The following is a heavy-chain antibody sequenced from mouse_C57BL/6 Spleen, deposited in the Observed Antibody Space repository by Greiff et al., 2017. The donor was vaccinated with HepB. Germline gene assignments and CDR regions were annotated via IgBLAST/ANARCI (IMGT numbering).Heavy chain of an antibody. J-gene: IGHJ2*01. CDR2: IDPETGGT. V-gene: IGHV1-15*01. D-gene: IGHD2-14*01. CDR3: TRKEGTWYYFDY. Sequence: QVQLQQSGAELVRPGASVTLSCKASGYTFTDYEMHWVKQTPVHGLEWIGAIDPETGGTAYNQKFKGKAILTADKSSSTAYMELRSLTSEDSAVYYCTRKEGTWYYFDYWGQGTTLTVSS. CDR1: GYTFTDYE.